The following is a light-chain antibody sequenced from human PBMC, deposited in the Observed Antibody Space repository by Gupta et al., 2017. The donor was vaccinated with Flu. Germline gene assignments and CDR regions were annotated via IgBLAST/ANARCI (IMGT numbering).Light chain of an antibody. Sequence: QSALTQPRSVSGSPGQSVAISCTGTSSDVGAYNYVSWYQQHPGKAPKLIIYDVYKRPSGVPDRFTGSKSGNTASLTISGLQPEGEADYHCCSFGAASFFGGGTKLTVL. CDR2: DVY. J-gene: IGLJ2*01. CDR1: SSDVGAYNY. CDR3: CSFGAASF. V-gene: IGLV2-11*01.